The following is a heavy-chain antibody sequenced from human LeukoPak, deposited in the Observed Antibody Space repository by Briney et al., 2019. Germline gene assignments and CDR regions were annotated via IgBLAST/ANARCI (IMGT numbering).Heavy chain of an antibody. CDR3: AIDPTTEPNIAYYFDF. V-gene: IGHV4-34*01. CDR1: GVSFSGYH. CDR2: INDRGHT. J-gene: IGHJ4*02. Sequence: PSETLSLTCAVYGVSFSGYHWNWIRQFPGKGLEWIGEINDRGHTNYNPSLESRVTISVDTSKKQFSLKLNSVTAADTAVYYCAIDPTTEPNIAYYFDFWGQGTLVTVSS. D-gene: IGHD4-17*01.